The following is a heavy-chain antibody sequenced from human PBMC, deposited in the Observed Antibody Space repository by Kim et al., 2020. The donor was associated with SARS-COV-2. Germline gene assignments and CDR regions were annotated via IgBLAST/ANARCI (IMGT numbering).Heavy chain of an antibody. CDR2: SSQ. V-gene: IGHV3-74*01. J-gene: IGHJ4*02. D-gene: IGHD3-10*01. CDR3: LWFGELRVY. Sequence: SSQSDADSVKGRFTISRDNAKNTLYLQMNSLRAEDTAVYYCLWFGELRVYWGQGTLVTVSS.